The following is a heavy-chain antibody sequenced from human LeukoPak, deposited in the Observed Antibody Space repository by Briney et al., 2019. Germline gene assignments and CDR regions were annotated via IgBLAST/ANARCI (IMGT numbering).Heavy chain of an antibody. CDR2: ISGSGGST. CDR3: AKAPTSSGWYG. CDR1: GFTFSSYA. J-gene: IGHJ4*02. V-gene: IGHV3-23*01. Sequence: SGGSLRLSCAASGFTFSSYAMSWVRQAPGKGLEWVSAISGSGGSTYYADSVKGRFTISRDNSKNALYLQMNSLRAEDTAVYYCAKAPTSSGWYGWGQGTLVTVSS. D-gene: IGHD6-19*01.